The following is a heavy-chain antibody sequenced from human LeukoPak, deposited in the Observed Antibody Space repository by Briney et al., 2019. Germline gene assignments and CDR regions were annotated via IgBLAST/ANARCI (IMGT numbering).Heavy chain of an antibody. CDR1: GFTFSTYT. V-gene: IGHV3-21*01. CDR3: VRGDSRDY. J-gene: IGHJ4*02. CDR2: IPDNGRYS. Sequence: GGSLRLSCAASGFTFSTYTMNWVRQAPGKGLEWVSSIPDNGRYSHHADSVKGRFTISRDNAKNSLYLDMDNLRAEDTAVYYCVRGDSRDYWGQGTLVTVSS. D-gene: IGHD6-13*01.